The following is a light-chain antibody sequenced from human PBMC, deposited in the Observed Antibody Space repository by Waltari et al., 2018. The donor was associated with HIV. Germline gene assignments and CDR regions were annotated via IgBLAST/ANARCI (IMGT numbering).Light chain of an antibody. CDR3: QLYNLFPPTT. CDR2: RAS. V-gene: IGKV3-15*01. J-gene: IGKJ5*01. Sequence: EIVMTQSPTTLSVATGERATFSCRDSQSVESNLAWYQQNPGQATRLHIHRASTRATGVPPRFIGSGCCTDFSLTISSLQSEDFAIYYCQLYNLFPPTTFGQGTRL. CDR1: QSVESN.